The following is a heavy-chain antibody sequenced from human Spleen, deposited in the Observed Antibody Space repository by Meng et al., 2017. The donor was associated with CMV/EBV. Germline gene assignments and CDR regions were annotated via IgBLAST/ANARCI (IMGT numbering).Heavy chain of an antibody. Sequence: GGSLRLSCAASGFTFSSFWMSWVRQAPGKGLEWVANIKQDGSEKYYVDFVKGRFTISRDNAKNSLYLQMNSLRVEDTAVYYCARWRPRIDYWGQGTLVTVSS. CDR2: IKQDGSEK. D-gene: IGHD3-3*01. CDR3: ARWRPRIDY. V-gene: IGHV3-7*01. J-gene: IGHJ4*02. CDR1: GFTFSSFW.